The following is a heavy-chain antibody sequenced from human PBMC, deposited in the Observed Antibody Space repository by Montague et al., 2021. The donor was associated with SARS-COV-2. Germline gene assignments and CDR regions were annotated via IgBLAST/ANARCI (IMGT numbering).Heavy chain of an antibody. Sequence: SLRLSCAASGYTFSHYGIHWVRQPPGKGLEWVAFISYDGRNKYYADSVTGRFTISRDDSNNTLFLQMNSLKTDDTAVHYCAKDQGYFDWPLPQDGMDAWGQGTTAIVSS. D-gene: IGHD3-9*01. CDR3: AKDQGYFDWPLPQDGMDA. J-gene: IGHJ6*02. CDR2: ISYDGRNK. V-gene: IGHV3-30*04. CDR1: GYTFSHYG.